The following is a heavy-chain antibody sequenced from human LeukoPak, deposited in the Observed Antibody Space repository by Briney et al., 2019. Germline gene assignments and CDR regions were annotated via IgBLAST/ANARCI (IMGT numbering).Heavy chain of an antibody. CDR1: GFTFSAYS. V-gene: IGHV3-48*01. D-gene: IGHD5-24*01. CDR3: ARDYKYALDN. CDR2: IGISSGNT. J-gene: IGHJ4*02. Sequence: GGSLRLSCAASGFTFSAYSMNWVRQAPGKGLEWISYIGISSGNTKYADTVKGRFTISGDKAKNSLYLQMNSLRVEDTAVYYCARDYKYALDNWGQGTLVTVSS.